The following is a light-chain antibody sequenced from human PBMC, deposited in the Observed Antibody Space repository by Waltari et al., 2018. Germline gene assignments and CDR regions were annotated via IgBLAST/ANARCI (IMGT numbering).Light chain of an antibody. Sequence: DIQMTQSPSYLSASVGDTVTITCRASQSINNYLTWYQQKPGKAPILLIYATYTLQSGVPSRLSGSGSGTDFTITISNLQPEDFATYYCQQSYSLLRLTFGGGTKVDIK. CDR2: ATY. V-gene: IGKV1-39*01. CDR1: QSINNY. CDR3: QQSYSLLRLT. J-gene: IGKJ4*01.